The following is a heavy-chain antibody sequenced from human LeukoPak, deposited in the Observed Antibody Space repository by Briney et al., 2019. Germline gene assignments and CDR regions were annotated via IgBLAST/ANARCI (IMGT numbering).Heavy chain of an antibody. Sequence: HTGGSLRLSCAASGFTFSSYGMHWVRQAPGKGLEWVAVISYDGSNKYYADSVKGRFTISRDNSKNTLYLQMNSLRAEDTAVYYCATDLDSRVFDYWGQGTLVTVSS. D-gene: IGHD3-3*01. V-gene: IGHV3-30*03. CDR3: ATDLDSRVFDY. J-gene: IGHJ4*02. CDR1: GFTFSSYG. CDR2: ISYDGSNK.